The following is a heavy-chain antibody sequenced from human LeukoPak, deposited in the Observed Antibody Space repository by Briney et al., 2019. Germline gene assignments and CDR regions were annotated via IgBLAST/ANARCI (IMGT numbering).Heavy chain of an antibody. CDR1: GSTVSSNY. D-gene: IGHD3-22*01. J-gene: IGHJ4*02. CDR3: ARVSSGYYLGFDY. CDR2: IYSGGST. Sequence: GGSLRLSCAASGSTVSSNYMSWVRQAPGKGLEWVSVIYSGGSTYYADSVKGRSTISRDNSKNTLYLQMNSLRAEDTAVYYCARVSSGYYLGFDYWGQGTLVTVSS. V-gene: IGHV3-53*01.